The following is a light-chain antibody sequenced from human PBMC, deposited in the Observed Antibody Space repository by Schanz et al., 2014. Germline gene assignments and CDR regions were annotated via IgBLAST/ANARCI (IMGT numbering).Light chain of an antibody. CDR1: TSNIGSHT. V-gene: IGLV1-44*01. CDR2: SDN. Sequence: QSVLTQPPSASGTPGQRATISCSGSTSNIGSHTVSWYQHLPGTAPKLLIYSDNQRPSGVPDRFSGSKSGTSASLAITGLQAEDEADYYCQSYDSSLSDWVFGGGTKLTVL. CDR3: QSYDSSLSDWV. J-gene: IGLJ3*02.